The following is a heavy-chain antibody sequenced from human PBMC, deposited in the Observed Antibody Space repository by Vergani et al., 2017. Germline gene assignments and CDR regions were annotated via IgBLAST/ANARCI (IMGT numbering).Heavy chain of an antibody. CDR3: ARTELGYGGDDAFDI. V-gene: IGHV4-59*01. J-gene: IGHJ3*02. CDR2: NYYSGST. D-gene: IGHD7-27*01. Sequence: QVQLQESGPGLVKPSETLSLTCTVSGGSISSYYWSWIRQPPGKGLEWIGYNYYSGSTNYNPSLKSRVTISVDTSKNQFSLKLSSVTAADTAVYYCARTELGYGGDDAFDIWGQGTMVTVSS. CDR1: GGSISSYY.